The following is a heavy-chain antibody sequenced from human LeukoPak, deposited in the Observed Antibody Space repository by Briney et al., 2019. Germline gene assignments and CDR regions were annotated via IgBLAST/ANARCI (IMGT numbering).Heavy chain of an antibody. CDR1: GFTFSSYA. CDR3: ARDPTDYGDYGVGGYYYYYMDV. D-gene: IGHD4-17*01. Sequence: PGRSLRLSCAASGFTFSSYAMHWVRQAPGKGLEWVAVISYDGSNKYYADSVKGRFTISRDNSKNTLYLQMNSLRAEDTAVYYCARDPTDYGDYGVGGYYYYYMDVWGKGTTVTVSS. V-gene: IGHV3-30*04. CDR2: ISYDGSNK. J-gene: IGHJ6*03.